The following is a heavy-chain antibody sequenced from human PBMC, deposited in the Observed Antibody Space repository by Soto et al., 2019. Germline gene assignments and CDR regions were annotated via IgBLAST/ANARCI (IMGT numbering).Heavy chain of an antibody. D-gene: IGHD2-15*01. Sequence: EVQLVESGGGLVKPGGSLRLSCAASGFTFSSYSMNWVRQAPGKGLKWGSSISLTSSYIYYVDSVKGRFNISRDNGKNSLYLQMDSMRAEDTSMYYYGRAKVYFSGGSCPHLPGAFDVWCQGKMVTVSS. CDR3: GRAKVYFSGGSCPHLPGAFDV. J-gene: IGHJ3*01. V-gene: IGHV3-21*01. CDR2: ISLTSSYI. CDR1: GFTFSSYS.